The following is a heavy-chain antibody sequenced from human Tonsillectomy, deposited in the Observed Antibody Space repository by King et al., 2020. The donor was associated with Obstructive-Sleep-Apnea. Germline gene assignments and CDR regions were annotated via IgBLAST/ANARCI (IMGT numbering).Heavy chain of an antibody. D-gene: IGHD5-24*01. CDR2: IDYSGGT. CDR3: ASQEDMATMNY. CDR1: GGSISSSSYY. Sequence: LQLQESGPGLVKPSETLSLTCTVSGGSISSSSYYWGWIRQPPGKGLEWIGSIDYSGGTYYNPSLKSRVTRSVDTSKNQFSLKLSSVTAADTAVYYCASQEDMATMNYWGQGTLVTVSS. J-gene: IGHJ4*02. V-gene: IGHV4-39*01.